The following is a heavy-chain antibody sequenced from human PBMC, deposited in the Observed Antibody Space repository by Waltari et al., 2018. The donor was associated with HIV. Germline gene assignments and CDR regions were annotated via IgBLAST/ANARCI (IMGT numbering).Heavy chain of an antibody. CDR1: GFSFVTYA. D-gene: IGHD6-13*01. CDR3: ARHSSSHPYYYAMDV. V-gene: IGHV3-23*01. J-gene: IGHJ6*02. Sequence: EVQLLESGGGLVQPGQSLRISCTVSGFSFVTYAMIWVRQAPGKGLEWVSAISGTGDHTFYADSVKGRFTISRDNSKRTLYLQMNSLRAEDTALYYCARHSSSHPYYYAMDVWGQGTTVTVSS. CDR2: ISGTGDHT.